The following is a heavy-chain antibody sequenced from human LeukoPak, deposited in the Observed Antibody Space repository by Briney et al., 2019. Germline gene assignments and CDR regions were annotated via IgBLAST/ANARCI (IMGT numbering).Heavy chain of an antibody. Sequence: GGSLRLSCAASGFTFSSYSMNWVRQAPGKGLEWVSSISSSSSYIYYADSVKGRFTISRDNAKNSLYLQMNSLRAEDTAVYYCARLRGFLNYYYMDVWGKGTTVTVS. CDR3: ARLRGFLNYYYMDV. CDR2: ISSSSSYI. V-gene: IGHV3-21*01. D-gene: IGHD2-21*01. CDR1: GFTFSSYS. J-gene: IGHJ6*03.